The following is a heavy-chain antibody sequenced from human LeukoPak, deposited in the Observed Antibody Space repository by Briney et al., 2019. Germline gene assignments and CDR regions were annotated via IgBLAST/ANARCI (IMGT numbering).Heavy chain of an antibody. D-gene: IGHD3-9*01. CDR2: ISGSGGST. V-gene: IGHV3-23*01. Sequence: GGSLRLSCAASGFTFSSYAMSWVRQAPGKGLEWVSAISGSGGSTYYADSVEGRFTISRDNSKNTLYLQMNSLRAEDTAVYYCAKDPWALRYFDWLLPLDIWGQGTVVTVSS. CDR3: AKDPWALRYFDWLLPLDI. CDR1: GFTFSSYA. J-gene: IGHJ3*02.